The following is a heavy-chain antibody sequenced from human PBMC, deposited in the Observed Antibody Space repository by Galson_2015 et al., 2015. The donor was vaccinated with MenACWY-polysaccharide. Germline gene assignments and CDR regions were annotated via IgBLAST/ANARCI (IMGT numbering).Heavy chain of an antibody. Sequence: SLRLSCAASGFTFSSYGMHWVRQAPGKGLEWVAVISYDGSNKYYADSVKGRFTISRDNSKNTLYLQMNSLRAEDTAVYYCAKERDIVVVPAAIKKWEVNYYYYGMDVWGQGTLVTVSS. D-gene: IGHD2-2*02. CDR2: ISYDGSNK. V-gene: IGHV3-30*18. J-gene: IGHJ6*02. CDR1: GFTFSSYG. CDR3: AKERDIVVVPAAIKKWEVNYYYYGMDV.